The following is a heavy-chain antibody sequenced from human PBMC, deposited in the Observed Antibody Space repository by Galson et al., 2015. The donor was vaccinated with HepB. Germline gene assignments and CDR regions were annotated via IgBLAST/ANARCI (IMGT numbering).Heavy chain of an antibody. CDR2: IYSGGST. CDR3: ARGLIYDFWSGSLDY. Sequence: SLRLSCAASGFTVSSNYMSWVRQAPGKGLEWVSVIYSGGSTYYADSVKGRFTISRDNSKNTLYLQMNSLRAEDTAVYYCARGLIYDFWSGSLDYWGQGTLVTVPS. J-gene: IGHJ4*02. D-gene: IGHD3-3*01. CDR1: GFTVSSNY. V-gene: IGHV3-66*01.